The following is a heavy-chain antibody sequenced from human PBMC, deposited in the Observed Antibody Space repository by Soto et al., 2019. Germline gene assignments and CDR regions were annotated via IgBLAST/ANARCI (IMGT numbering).Heavy chain of an antibody. V-gene: IGHV1-2*02. J-gene: IGHJ4*02. CDR3: ARAGLTTLELATTY. CDR2: IHPNSGVT. CDR1: GYTFTDYY. D-gene: IGHD1-1*01. Sequence: ASVKVSCKASGYTFTDYYLHWVRQSPGQGLEWMGWIHPNSGVTKFPQKFQGRVIMTRATFISTAYMELTRLTSDDTAMYYCARAGLTTLELATTYWGQGXLVTVYS.